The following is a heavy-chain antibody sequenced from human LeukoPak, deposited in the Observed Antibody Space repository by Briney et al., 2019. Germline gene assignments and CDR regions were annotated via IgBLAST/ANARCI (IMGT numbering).Heavy chain of an antibody. CDR1: GFTFSSYA. Sequence: GGSLRLSCAASGFTFSSYAMSWVRQAPGKGLEWVGFIRSKTYGGTTEYAASVKGRFTISRDDSNNIAYLQMNSLKTEDTAVYYCSRVPHGYTPYYFDYWGQGALVTVAS. V-gene: IGHV3-49*04. CDR3: SRVPHGYTPYYFDY. CDR2: IRSKTYGGTT. D-gene: IGHD5-24*01. J-gene: IGHJ4*02.